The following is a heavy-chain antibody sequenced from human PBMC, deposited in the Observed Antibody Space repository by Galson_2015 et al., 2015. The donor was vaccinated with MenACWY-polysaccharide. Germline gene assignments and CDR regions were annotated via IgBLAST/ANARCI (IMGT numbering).Heavy chain of an antibody. CDR3: ARQDYSAHRAL. V-gene: IGHV5-51*03. J-gene: IGHJ4*02. CDR2: IYPSDSDA. CDR1: GYSFISYW. D-gene: IGHD4/OR15-4a*01. Sequence: QSGAEVKKPGESLRISCKGSGYSFISYWIGWVRQLPGKGLEWMAIIYPSDSDARYSPSFQGQVTISADKSISTAYLQWSSLKASDTAMYYCARQDYSAHRALWGQGTLVTVSS.